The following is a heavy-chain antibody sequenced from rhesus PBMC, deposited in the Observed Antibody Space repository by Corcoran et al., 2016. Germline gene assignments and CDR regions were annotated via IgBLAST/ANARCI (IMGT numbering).Heavy chain of an antibody. CDR3: ASSPVRYCTSTTCFYFDY. CDR1: GGSISGYW. V-gene: IGHV4-165*01. D-gene: IGHD2-2*01. CDR2: IGGSSGST. Sequence: QVQLQESGPGLVKPSETLSLTCAVSGGSISGYWWGWIRQPPGKGLEWIGYIGGSSGSTDYKPSLKSRVPISTDTSKNQFSLKLSSVTAADTAVYYCASSPVRYCTSTTCFYFDYWGQGVLVTVSS. J-gene: IGHJ4*01.